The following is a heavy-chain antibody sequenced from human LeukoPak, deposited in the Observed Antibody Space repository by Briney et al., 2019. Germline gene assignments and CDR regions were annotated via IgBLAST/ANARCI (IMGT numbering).Heavy chain of an antibody. J-gene: IGHJ6*03. CDR1: GGSISSSSYY. Sequence: SETLSLTCTVSGGSISSSSYYWGWIRQPPGKGLEWIGSIYYSGSTYYNPSLKSRVTISVDTSKNQFSLKLSSVTAADTAVYYCARDKSGTIYYYYMDVWGKGTTVTVSS. D-gene: IGHD1-7*01. V-gene: IGHV4-39*07. CDR3: ARDKSGTIYYYYMDV. CDR2: IYYSGST.